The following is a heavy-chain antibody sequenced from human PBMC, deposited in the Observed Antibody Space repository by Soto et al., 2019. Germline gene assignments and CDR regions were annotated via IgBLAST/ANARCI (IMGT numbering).Heavy chain of an antibody. D-gene: IGHD3-9*01. V-gene: IGHV3-15*07. CDR1: GFTFSNAW. J-gene: IGHJ6*03. CDR2: IKSKTDGGTT. CDR3: TTHVGSYDILTGYPPYHFMDV. Sequence: EVQLVESGGGLVKPGGSLRLSCAASGFTFSNAWMNWVRQAPGKGLEWVGRIKSKTDGGTTDYAAPVKGRFTISRDDSKNTLYLQMNSLKTEDTAVYYCTTHVGSYDILTGYPPYHFMDVWGQGTTVTVSS.